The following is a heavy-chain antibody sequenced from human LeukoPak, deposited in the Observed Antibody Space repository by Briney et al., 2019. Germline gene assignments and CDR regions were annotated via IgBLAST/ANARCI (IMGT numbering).Heavy chain of an antibody. V-gene: IGHV3-53*01. J-gene: IGHJ4*02. CDR2: LYSGGST. Sequence: PGGSLRLSCAASGFTFSSYAMSWVRQAPGKGLEWVSVLYSGGSTYYEDSVKGRFTISRDNSKNTVYLQMNSLRVEDTAVYYCTRDGGYTYGSHEPLDNWGQGTLVIVSS. CDR3: TRDGGYTYGSHEPLDN. CDR1: GFTFSSYA. D-gene: IGHD5-18*01.